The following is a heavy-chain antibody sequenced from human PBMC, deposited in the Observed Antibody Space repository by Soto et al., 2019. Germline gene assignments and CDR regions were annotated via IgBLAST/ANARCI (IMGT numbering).Heavy chain of an antibody. Sequence: GGSLRLSCVGTGLNFDDFAIHWVRQAPGKGLEWVSGITWNSRVLAYADSVKGRFTISRDNARNSLYLQMDSLRDEDTALYYCAKGRYDFWSPYYFDSWGQGTLVTVSS. CDR3: AKGRYDFWSPYYFDS. V-gene: IGHV3-9*01. CDR2: ITWNSRVL. D-gene: IGHD3-3*01. J-gene: IGHJ4*02. CDR1: GLNFDDFA.